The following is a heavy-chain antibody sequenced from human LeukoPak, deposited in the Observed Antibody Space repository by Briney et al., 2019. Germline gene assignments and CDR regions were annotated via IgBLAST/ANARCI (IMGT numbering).Heavy chain of an antibody. V-gene: IGHV4-39*01. Sequence: SETLSLTCTVSGVSTTNGIYYWAWIRQPPGKGLEWIGSVHNVGSTYCNLSLRSRVTMSIDTSKNQFSLRLNSVTAADTAVYYCARHAEYNSGWHFYLDHWGQGILVTVSS. CDR3: ARHAEYNSGWHFYLDH. J-gene: IGHJ4*02. D-gene: IGHD6-19*01. CDR2: VHNVGST. CDR1: GVSTTNGIYY.